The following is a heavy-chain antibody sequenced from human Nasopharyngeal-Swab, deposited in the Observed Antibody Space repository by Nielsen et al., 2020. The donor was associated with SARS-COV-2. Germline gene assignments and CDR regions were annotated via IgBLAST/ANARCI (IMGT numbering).Heavy chain of an antibody. D-gene: IGHD2-2*01. J-gene: IGHJ6*02. CDR2: ISSSSSYI. CDR1: GFTFSSYS. V-gene: IGHV3-21*01. Sequence: GESLKISCAASGFTFSSYSMNWVRQAPGKGLEWVSSISSSSSYIYYADSVKGRFTISRDNAKNSLYLQMNSLRAEDTAVYYCAREGGPREYQLLTYYYYYYGMDVWGQGTTVTVSS. CDR3: AREGGPREYQLLTYYYYYYGMDV.